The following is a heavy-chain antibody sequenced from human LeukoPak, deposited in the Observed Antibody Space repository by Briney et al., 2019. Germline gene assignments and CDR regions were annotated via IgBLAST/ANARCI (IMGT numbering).Heavy chain of an antibody. D-gene: IGHD2-2*01. V-gene: IGHV1-69*06. CDR1: GGTFSSYA. Sequence: ASVKVSCKASGGTFSSYAISWVRQAPGQGLEWMGGIIPIFGTANYAQKFQGRVTITADKSTNTAYMELSSLRSEDTAVYYCAVVPAAIGPNYGDYEDYWGQGTLVTVSP. J-gene: IGHJ4*02. CDR2: IIPIFGTA. CDR3: AVVPAAIGPNYGDYEDY.